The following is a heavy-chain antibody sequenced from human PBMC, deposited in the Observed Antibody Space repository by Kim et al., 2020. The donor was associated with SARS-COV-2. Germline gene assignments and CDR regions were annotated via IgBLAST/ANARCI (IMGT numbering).Heavy chain of an antibody. CDR3: ARGGGANCDTNLDY. J-gene: IGHJ4*02. V-gene: IGHV3-7*01. Sequence: YVDSVKGRFTISRDNGKNSLYLQMDSLRAEDTAVYYCARGGGANCDTNLDYWGQGTLVTVSS. D-gene: IGHD7-27*01.